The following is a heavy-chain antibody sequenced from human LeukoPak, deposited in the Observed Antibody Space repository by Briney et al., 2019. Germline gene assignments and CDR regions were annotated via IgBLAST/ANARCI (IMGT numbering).Heavy chain of an antibody. J-gene: IGHJ6*02. CDR1: GYTFTSYD. CDR2: MNPNSGNT. V-gene: IGHV1-8*01. CDR3: AGYGDYSVGMDV. Sequence: GASVKVSCKASGYTFTSYDINWVRQATGQGLEWMGWMNPNSGNTGYAQMFQGRVTMTRNTSISTAYMELSSLRSEDTAVYYCAGYGDYSVGMDVWGQGTTVTVSS. D-gene: IGHD4-17*01.